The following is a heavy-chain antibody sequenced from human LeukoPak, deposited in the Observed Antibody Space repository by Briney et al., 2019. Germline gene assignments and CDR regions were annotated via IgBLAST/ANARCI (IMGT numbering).Heavy chain of an antibody. Sequence: GASVKVSCKASGYTFTTFGITWVRQAPGQGLEWMGWISTYNGNTNYAQNLQGRVTMTTDTSTSTAYMELRSLTSDDTAVYYCARVGTDCGGGSCYWGQGTLVTVSS. CDR3: ARVGTDCGGGSCY. CDR2: ISTYNGNT. D-gene: IGHD2-15*01. J-gene: IGHJ4*02. V-gene: IGHV1-18*01. CDR1: GYTFTTFG.